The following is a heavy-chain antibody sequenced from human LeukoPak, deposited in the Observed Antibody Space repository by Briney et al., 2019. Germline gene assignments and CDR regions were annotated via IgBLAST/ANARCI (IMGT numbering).Heavy chain of an antibody. Sequence: PEGSLRLSCTASGFTFSEYWMTWVRQAPGKGLEGGADIKQDGSAKYYVDSVKGRFTISRDNAKNSLYLQMDSLRVEDTATYYCARWRGSTSERSDYWGQGTLVTVSS. CDR2: IKQDGSAK. D-gene: IGHD2-2*01. J-gene: IGHJ4*02. CDR3: ARWRGSTSERSDY. V-gene: IGHV3-7*01. CDR1: GFTFSEYW.